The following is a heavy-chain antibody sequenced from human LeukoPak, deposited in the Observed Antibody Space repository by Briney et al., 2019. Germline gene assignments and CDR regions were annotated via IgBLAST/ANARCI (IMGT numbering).Heavy chain of an antibody. Sequence: ASVKVSCQASGYTFTGYYMLWVRQAPGRGLEWMGWMNPSSGGTNYAQKFQGRVTMTRDTSITTAYMELSRLRSDDTAVYYCARDPITFGGVIVIPEILGMDVWGQGTTVTVSS. D-gene: IGHD3-16*02. CDR1: GYTFTGYY. V-gene: IGHV1-2*02. J-gene: IGHJ6*02. CDR3: ARDPITFGGVIVIPEILGMDV. CDR2: MNPSSGGT.